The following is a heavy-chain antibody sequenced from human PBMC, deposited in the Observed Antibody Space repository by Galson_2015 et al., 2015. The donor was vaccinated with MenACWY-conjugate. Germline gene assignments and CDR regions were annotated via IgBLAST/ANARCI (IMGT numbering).Heavy chain of an antibody. CDR2: TYYRSKWNN. J-gene: IGHJ3*02. Sequence: CAISGDSVSSNKAAWNWIRQSPSRGLEWLGRTYYRSKWNNDYAVSLKSRITINPDTSKNQFSLQLNSVTPEDTAVYYCVGGGGALNIWDQGTMVIVSS. CDR1: GDSVSSNKAA. V-gene: IGHV6-1*01. CDR3: VGGGGALNI. D-gene: IGHD3-16*01.